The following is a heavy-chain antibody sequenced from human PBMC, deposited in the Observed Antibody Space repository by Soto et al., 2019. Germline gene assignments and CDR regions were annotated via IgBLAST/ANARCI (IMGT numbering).Heavy chain of an antibody. V-gene: IGHV1-18*01. D-gene: IGHD2-2*01. Sequence: ASGKVSCKASGFTLSNFGFTWVRQAPGQGLEWMGQISANNDNTDYAQKFQGRVTMTTDTSTSTAYMELRSLRSDDTAVYYCAREGYCSSTSCKGVYYYYGMNVSGQGTTVTAP. J-gene: IGHJ6*02. CDR3: AREGYCSSTSCKGVYYYYGMNV. CDR1: GFTLSNFG. CDR2: ISANNDNT.